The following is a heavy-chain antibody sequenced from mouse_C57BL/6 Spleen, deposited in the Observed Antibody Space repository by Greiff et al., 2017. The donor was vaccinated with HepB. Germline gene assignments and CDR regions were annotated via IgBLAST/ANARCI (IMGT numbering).Heavy chain of an antibody. CDR1: GFNIKDYY. Sequence: EVQLQQSGAELVKPGASVKLSCTASGFNIKDYYMHWVKQRTEQGLEWIGRIDPEDGETKYAAKFQGKATITADTSSNTAYLQLSSLTSEDTAVYYCARGSTTVDFDYWGQGTTLTVAS. D-gene: IGHD1-1*01. CDR3: ARGSTTVDFDY. CDR2: IDPEDGET. V-gene: IGHV14-2*01. J-gene: IGHJ2*01.